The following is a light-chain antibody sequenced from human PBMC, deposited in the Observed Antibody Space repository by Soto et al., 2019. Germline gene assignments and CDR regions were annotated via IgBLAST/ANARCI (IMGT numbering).Light chain of an antibody. Sequence: VLTQSPGTLSLSPGERATLSCRASQTVRTNYLAWYQQKHGLAPRLILYDTSFRATGIPDRFSGSGSGTDFTLTISRLDPEDFAVYYCQQYGSSPSFGQGTKVDIK. V-gene: IGKV3D-20*01. CDR1: QTVRTNY. CDR2: DTS. J-gene: IGKJ1*01. CDR3: QQYGSSPS.